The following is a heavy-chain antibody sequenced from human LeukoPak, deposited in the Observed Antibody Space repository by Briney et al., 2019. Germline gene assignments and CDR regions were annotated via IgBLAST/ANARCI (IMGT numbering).Heavy chain of an antibody. J-gene: IGHJ6*03. V-gene: IGHV3-13*04. Sequence: GESLTHSHSASLFNFSSFHMHRDPQPTRQGLELVSTILTDSDTHYPGSLEDRFTLSRDNAKNSLYVQMNSLTAGDTAVYYCARGPPSGKYYYKYVWGKGTTVTVSS. CDR1: LFNFSSFH. D-gene: IGHD1-26*01. CDR3: ARGPPSGKYYYKYV. CDR2: ILTDSDT.